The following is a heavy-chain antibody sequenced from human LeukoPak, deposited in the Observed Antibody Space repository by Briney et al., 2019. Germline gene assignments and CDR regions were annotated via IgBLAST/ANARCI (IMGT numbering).Heavy chain of an antibody. CDR1: GGPFSGYF. Sequence: SETLSLTCAVSGGPFSGYFWSWIRPSSGQGREWIGEIHNSGTTNYNPSLNSRVTISEDTSKNQFYLNLSSVTAPGTAVYYCARRYYYNLGSFPFDFWGQGTLVTVSS. CDR3: ARRYYYNLGSFPFDF. D-gene: IGHD3-10*01. CDR2: IHNSGTT. J-gene: IGHJ4*02. V-gene: IGHV4-34*01.